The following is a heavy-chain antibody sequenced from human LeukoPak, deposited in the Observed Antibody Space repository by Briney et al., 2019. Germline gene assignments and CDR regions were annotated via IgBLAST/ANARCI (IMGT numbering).Heavy chain of an antibody. CDR2: INHSGGST. V-gene: IGHV1-46*01. CDR3: ARGASGGTGDWFDL. D-gene: IGHD3-10*01. Sequence: ASVKVSCKASGYTXTSYNMHGVRQAPGQGLEWMGIINHSGGSTSYAQRFQGRLTVSRDTSTSTVYMELSSLTSEDTAAYYCARGASGGTGDWFDLWGQGTLVTVSS. CDR1: GYTXTSYN. J-gene: IGHJ5*02.